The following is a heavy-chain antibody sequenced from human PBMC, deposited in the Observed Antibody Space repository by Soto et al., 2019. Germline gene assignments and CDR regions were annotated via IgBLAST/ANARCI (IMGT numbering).Heavy chain of an antibody. CDR2: IIPIFGTA. CDR1: GGTFSSYA. CDR3: ASRPNCISTSGRSEPERNEYYFDY. Sequence: QVQLVQSGAEVKKPGSSVKVSCKASGGTFSSYAISWVRQAPGQGLEWMGGIIPIFGTANYAQKFQGRVTITADESTSTAYMELSSLRSEDTAVYYCASRPNCISTSGRSEPERNEYYFDYWGQGTLVTVSS. J-gene: IGHJ4*02. D-gene: IGHD2-2*01. V-gene: IGHV1-69*12.